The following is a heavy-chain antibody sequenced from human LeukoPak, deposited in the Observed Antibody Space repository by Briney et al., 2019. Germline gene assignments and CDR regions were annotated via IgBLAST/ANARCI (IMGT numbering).Heavy chain of an antibody. Sequence: ASVKVSCKASGYTFTGYYMHWVRQAPGQGLEWMGWINPNSGGTNYAQKFQGRVTMTRDTSISTAYMELSRLRSDDTAVYYCARGGQQLVNLDYYYYGMDVWGQGTTVTVSS. D-gene: IGHD6-13*01. CDR3: ARGGQQLVNLDYYYYGMDV. J-gene: IGHJ6*02. V-gene: IGHV1-2*02. CDR2: INPNSGGT. CDR1: GYTFTGYY.